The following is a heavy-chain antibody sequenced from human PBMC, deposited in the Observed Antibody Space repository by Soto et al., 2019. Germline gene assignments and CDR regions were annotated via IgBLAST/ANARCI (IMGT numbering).Heavy chain of an antibody. J-gene: IGHJ6*02. CDR2: ISGYNGNT. CDR3: AREGPAPYYYYGMDV. Sequence: ASVKVSCKASGYTFTSYDINWVRQATGQGLEWMGWISGYNGNTNYAQKLQGRVTMTTDTSTSTAYMELRSLRSDDTAVYYCAREGPAPYYYYGMDVWGQGSTVTVSS. V-gene: IGHV1-18*01. CDR1: GYTFTSYD.